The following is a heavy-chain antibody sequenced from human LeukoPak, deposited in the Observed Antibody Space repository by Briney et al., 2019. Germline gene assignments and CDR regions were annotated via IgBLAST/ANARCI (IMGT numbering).Heavy chain of an antibody. CDR1: GFTFSSYS. Sequence: PGGSLRLSCAASGFTFSSYSMNWVRQAPGKGLEWVSSISSSSSYIYYADSVKGRFTISRDNAKNSLYLQMNSLRAEDTAAYYCARDSPRGGKAFDIWGQGTMVTVSS. V-gene: IGHV3-21*01. J-gene: IGHJ3*02. D-gene: IGHD3-10*01. CDR3: ARDSPRGGKAFDI. CDR2: ISSSSSYI.